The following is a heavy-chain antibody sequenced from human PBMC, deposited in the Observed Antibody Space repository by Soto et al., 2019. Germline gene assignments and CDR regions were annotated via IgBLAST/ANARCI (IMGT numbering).Heavy chain of an antibody. CDR2: ISNDGRRK. J-gene: IGHJ4*02. V-gene: IGHV3-30*04. Sequence: QVQLVESGGGVVQPGWSLRLSCEAYGFTFSGNAMHWVRQAPGKGLEWVAVISNDGRRKYYADSVKGRFTISRDNSRNTLDLQLNSLRAEDTAVYYRARDIGVGGTVGVIDYWGQGTLVTVSS. CDR1: GFTFSGNA. D-gene: IGHD6-19*01. CDR3: ARDIGVGGTVGVIDY.